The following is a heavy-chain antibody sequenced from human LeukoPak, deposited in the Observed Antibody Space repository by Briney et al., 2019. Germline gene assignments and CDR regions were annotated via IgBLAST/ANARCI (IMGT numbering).Heavy chain of an antibody. J-gene: IGHJ4*02. Sequence: SETLSLTCTVSGGSISSSSYYWGWIRQPPGKGLEWIGGIYYSGSTYYNPSLKSRVAISVDTSKNQFSLKLSSVTAADTAVYYCARQGYSSSWTFDYWGQGTLVTVSS. CDR2: IYYSGST. D-gene: IGHD6-13*01. CDR1: GGSISSSSYY. CDR3: ARQGYSSSWTFDY. V-gene: IGHV4-39*01.